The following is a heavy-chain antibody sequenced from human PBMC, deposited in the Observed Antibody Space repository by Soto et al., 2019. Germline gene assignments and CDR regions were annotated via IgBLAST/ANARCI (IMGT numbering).Heavy chain of an antibody. J-gene: IGHJ6*02. V-gene: IGHV4-30-4*01. D-gene: IGHD3-3*01. CDR3: ARDLREYDVCSGPCGMDV. CDR1: GGSISSGDYY. CDR2: IYYSGST. Sequence: PSETLSLTCTVSGGSISSGDYYWSWIRQPPGKGLEWIGYIYYSGSTYYNPSLKSRVTISVDTSKNQFSLKLSSVTAADTAVYYCARDLREYDVCSGPCGMDVCGQGNTVTVYS.